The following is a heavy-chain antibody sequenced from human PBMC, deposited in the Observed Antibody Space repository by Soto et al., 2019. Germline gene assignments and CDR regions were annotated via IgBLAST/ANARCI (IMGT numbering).Heavy chain of an antibody. D-gene: IGHD3-10*01. CDR2: IRGSAGNA. CDR1: GFTFSSYG. Sequence: EVQLLESGGGLVQPGGSLRLSCVGTGFTFSSYGMSWVRQAPGKGLEWVSTIRGSAGNANYADSVKGRFTISRDDSTNTVHLQMNSLRPDDTAVYYWAKHLWFGESVFDPWGQGTLVIVSS. V-gene: IGHV3-23*01. CDR3: AKHLWFGESVFDP. J-gene: IGHJ5*02.